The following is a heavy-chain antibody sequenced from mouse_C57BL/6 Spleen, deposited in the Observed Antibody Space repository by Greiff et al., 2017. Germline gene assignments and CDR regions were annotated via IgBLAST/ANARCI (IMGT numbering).Heavy chain of an antibody. D-gene: IGHD1-1*01. J-gene: IGHJ2*01. CDR1: GYTFTSYW. V-gene: IGHV1-61*01. Sequence: QVQLQQPGAELVRPGSSVKLSCKASGYTFTSYWMDWVKQRPGQGLEWIGNIYPSDSETHYNQKFKDKATLTVDKSSSTAYMQLSSLTSEDSAVYYGARGYYAPFDYWGQGTTLTVSS. CDR3: ARGYYAPFDY. CDR2: IYPSDSET.